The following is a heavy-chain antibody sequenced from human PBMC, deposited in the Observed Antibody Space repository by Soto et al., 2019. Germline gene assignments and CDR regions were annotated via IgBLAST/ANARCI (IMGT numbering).Heavy chain of an antibody. CDR1: GFTFSSYG. Sequence: QVQLVESGGCVVQPGRSLRLSCAASGFTFSSYGMNWVSQAPGKGLEWVALISYDGSNKYYADSVKGRFTISRDNSKNTLYLQTNSLRTEDTAVYYCAKDLGHGGRGAFDIWGQGTMVTVSS. J-gene: IGHJ3*02. CDR3: AKDLGHGGRGAFDI. V-gene: IGHV3-30*18. CDR2: ISYDGSNK. D-gene: IGHD7-27*01.